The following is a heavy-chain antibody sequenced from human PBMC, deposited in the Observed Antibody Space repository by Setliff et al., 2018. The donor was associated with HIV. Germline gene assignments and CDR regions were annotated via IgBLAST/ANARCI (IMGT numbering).Heavy chain of an antibody. V-gene: IGHV4-39*01. D-gene: IGHD3-10*01. Sequence: SETLSLTCTVSGGSISSGGYYWGWIRQPPGKGLEWIGSINYRGNTYYNPSLKSRAAISVDTSKNQISLKLSSVTAADTAVYYCASLDGSESPYIYYYYMDVWGKGTAVTVSS. J-gene: IGHJ6*03. CDR2: INYRGNT. CDR1: GGSISSGGYY. CDR3: ASLDGSESPYIYYYYMDV.